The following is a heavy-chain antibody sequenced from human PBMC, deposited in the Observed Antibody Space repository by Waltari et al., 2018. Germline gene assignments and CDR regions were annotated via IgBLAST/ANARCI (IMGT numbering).Heavy chain of an antibody. Sequence: EVQLVESGGGLVQPGGSLRLSCAASGFSISGYWMSWVHQAPGKGLEWVANIKQDESEKNYVDSVKGRLTISRDNAKNSLYLQMSSLRAEDTAVYYCARGRITIGPWGQGTLVTVSS. CDR3: ARGRITIGP. J-gene: IGHJ5*02. CDR2: IKQDESEK. D-gene: IGHD3-10*01. V-gene: IGHV3-7*03. CDR1: GFSISGYW.